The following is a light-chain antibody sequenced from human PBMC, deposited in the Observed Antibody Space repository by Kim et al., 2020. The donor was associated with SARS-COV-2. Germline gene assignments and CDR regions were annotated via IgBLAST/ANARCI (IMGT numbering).Light chain of an antibody. J-gene: IGKJ4*01. CDR3: QQYYSYPRN. CDR1: QGISSY. CDR2: AAS. V-gene: IGKV1-8*01. Sequence: AIRMTQSPSSLSASTGDRVTITCRASQGISSYLAWYQQKPGKAPKLLIYAASTLQSGVPSRFSGSGSGTDFTLTISCLQSEDFATYYCQQYYSYPRNFGGGTKGDIK.